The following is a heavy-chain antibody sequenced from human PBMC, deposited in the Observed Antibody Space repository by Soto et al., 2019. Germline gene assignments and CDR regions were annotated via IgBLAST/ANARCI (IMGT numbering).Heavy chain of an antibody. CDR1: GFTFSSYA. J-gene: IGHJ5*02. CDR3: AKCILRPRMGDWFDP. Sequence: GGSLRLSCAASGFTFSSYAMSWVRQAPGKGLEWVSAISGSGGSTYYADSVKGRFTISRDNSKNTLYLQMNSLRAEDTAVYYCAKCILRPRMGDWFDPWGQGTLVTVSS. CDR2: ISGSGGST. V-gene: IGHV3-23*01. D-gene: IGHD3-16*01.